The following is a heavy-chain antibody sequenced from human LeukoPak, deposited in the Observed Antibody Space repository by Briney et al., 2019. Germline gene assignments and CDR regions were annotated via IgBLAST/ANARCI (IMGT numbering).Heavy chain of an antibody. CDR1: SYSISTGFY. CDR3: ARVNPYYYDSAGYIKGYFDY. J-gene: IGHJ4*02. D-gene: IGHD3-22*01. V-gene: IGHV4-38-2*02. CDR2: IYHTGKT. Sequence: PSETLSLTCSVSSYSISTGFYWGWIRQPPGKGLEWIGIIYHTGKTYYKPSLESRIIISVDTSKNQFSLKLKSMTAADTAVYYCARVNPYYYDSAGYIKGYFDYWGQGTLVTVSS.